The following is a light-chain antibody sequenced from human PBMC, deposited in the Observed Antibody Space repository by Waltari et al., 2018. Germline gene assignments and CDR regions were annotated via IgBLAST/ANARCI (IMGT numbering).Light chain of an antibody. CDR1: QSINSW. CDR2: KAS. V-gene: IGKV1-5*03. Sequence: DIQMTQSPSTLSASVGDRVTITCRGSQSINSWLAWYRQKPGKAPELLMYKASTLKSGFQSRFSGSESGTEFTLTISSLQPDDFATYYCQHYYDYSGTFGQGTKVEIK. CDR3: QHYYDYSGT. J-gene: IGKJ1*01.